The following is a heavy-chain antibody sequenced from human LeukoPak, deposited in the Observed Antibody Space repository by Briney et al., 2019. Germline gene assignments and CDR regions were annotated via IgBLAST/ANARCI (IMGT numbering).Heavy chain of an antibody. CDR2: IYSGATT. D-gene: IGHD3-3*02. CDR3: ARVGDHFHWNLDL. J-gene: IGHJ2*01. CDR1: GFTVTNYY. Sequence: PGRSLRLSCAASGFTVTNYYMNWVRQAPGKGLEWVSIIYSGATTYYADSVKGRFTISRDTSKNTVSLQMNSLRAEDTAVYFCARVGDHFHWNLDLWGRGTLVTVSS. V-gene: IGHV3-53*01.